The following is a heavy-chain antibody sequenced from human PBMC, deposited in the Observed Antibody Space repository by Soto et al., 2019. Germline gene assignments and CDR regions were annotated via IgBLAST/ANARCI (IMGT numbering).Heavy chain of an antibody. CDR2: ISPSTSHI. V-gene: IGHV3-21*01. J-gene: IGHJ6*02. D-gene: IGHD2-15*01. CDR3: SGCSGGACHQNYGMDV. Sequence: GGSLRLSCAASGFTFSSYDMHWVRQATGKGLEWVSSISPSTSHIYYADSVKGRFTISRDNAKNSLFLQMNSLRAEDTAVYYCSGCSGGACHQNYGMDVWGQGTTVTVSS. CDR1: GFTFSSYD.